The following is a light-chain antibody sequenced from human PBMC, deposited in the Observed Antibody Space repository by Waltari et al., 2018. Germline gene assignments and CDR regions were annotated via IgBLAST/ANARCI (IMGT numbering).Light chain of an antibody. CDR3: QQYRNWPPLT. J-gene: IGKJ4*01. V-gene: IGKV3-15*01. Sequence: EIVMTQSPVTLSVSPGESATLSCRASESVSNNLAWYQQRPGQAPRLLIYGASTRATGVPPRFSGTGSGTEFALTISSLQSEDVALYYCQQYRNWPPLTFGGGTKVEIK. CDR2: GAS. CDR1: ESVSNN.